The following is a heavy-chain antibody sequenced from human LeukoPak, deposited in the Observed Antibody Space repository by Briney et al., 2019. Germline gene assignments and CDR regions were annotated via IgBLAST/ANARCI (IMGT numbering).Heavy chain of an antibody. CDR2: INHSGST. Sequence: SETLSLTCAVYGGSFSGYYWSWIRQPPGKGLEWIGEINHSGSTNYNPSLKSRVTISVDTSKNQFSLKLSSVTAADTAVYYCARGGVMVAGTPYYYYGMDVWGQGTTVTVSS. D-gene: IGHD2-8*01. J-gene: IGHJ6*02. V-gene: IGHV4-34*01. CDR3: ARGGVMVAGTPYYYYGMDV. CDR1: GGSFSGYY.